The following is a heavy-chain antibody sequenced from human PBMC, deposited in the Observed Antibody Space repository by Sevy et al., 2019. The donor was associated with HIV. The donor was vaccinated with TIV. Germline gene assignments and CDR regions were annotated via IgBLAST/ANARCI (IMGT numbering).Heavy chain of an antibody. CDR3: ARGLIATRRGGGYYFDY. Sequence: ASVKVSCKASGDTFSSYAISWVRQAPGQGLEWMGGIIPIFGTANYAQKFQGRVTVTAEDSTRTAYMEVGSLRSEDTAVYYCARGLIATRRGGGYYFDYWGQGTLVTVSS. D-gene: IGHD6-6*01. J-gene: IGHJ4*02. CDR2: IIPIFGTA. CDR1: GDTFSSYA. V-gene: IGHV1-69*13.